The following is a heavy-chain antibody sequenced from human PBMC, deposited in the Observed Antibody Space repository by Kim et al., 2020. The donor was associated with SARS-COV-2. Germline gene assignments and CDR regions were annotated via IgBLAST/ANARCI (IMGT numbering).Heavy chain of an antibody. V-gene: IGHV3-23*01. CDR2: LSGSGDYT. D-gene: IGHD5-18*01. J-gene: IGHJ4*02. Sequence: GGSLRLSCAASGFTFSSYALSWVRQAPGKGLEWVSALSGSGDYTSFADSIKGRFTISRDNSKNTLYLQMSSLRAEDTAVYYCAKESVGYSYGYDFFDYWGQGTLVTVSS. CDR3: AKESVGYSYGYDFFDY. CDR1: GFTFSSYA.